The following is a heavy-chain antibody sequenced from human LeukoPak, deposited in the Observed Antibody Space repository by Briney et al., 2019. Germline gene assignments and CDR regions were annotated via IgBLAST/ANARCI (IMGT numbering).Heavy chain of an antibody. Sequence: GASVKVSCKASGYTFTGYYTHWVRQAPGQGLEWMGWINPNSGGTNYAQKFQGRVTMTRDTSISTAYMELSRLRSDDTAVYYCASCRDGYNLCALDFWGQGTLVTVSS. CDR1: GYTFTGYY. V-gene: IGHV1-2*02. CDR2: INPNSGGT. CDR3: ASCRDGYNLCALDF. J-gene: IGHJ4*02. D-gene: IGHD5-24*01.